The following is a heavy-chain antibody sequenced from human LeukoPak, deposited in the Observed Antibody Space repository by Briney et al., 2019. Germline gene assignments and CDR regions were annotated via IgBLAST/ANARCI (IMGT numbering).Heavy chain of an antibody. Sequence: GESLRISCKGSGYSFTSYWISWVRQVPGKGLEWMGRIDPSDSYTNYSTSFQGHVTISADKSISTAYLQWSSLKASDTAMYYCARLGGPVEPFDYWGQGTLVTVSS. CDR3: ARLGGPVEPFDY. V-gene: IGHV5-10-1*01. CDR2: IDPSDSYT. CDR1: GYSFTSYW. D-gene: IGHD1-26*01. J-gene: IGHJ4*02.